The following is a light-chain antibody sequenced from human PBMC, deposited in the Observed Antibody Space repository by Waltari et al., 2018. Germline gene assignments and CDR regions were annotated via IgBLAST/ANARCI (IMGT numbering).Light chain of an antibody. CDR2: AAS. Sequence: DIQMTQSPSSLSASVGDRVTITCRASQSISTSLNWYQQKPGKAPNLLIYAASSLQSGVPSTFSGSGSGTDFTLTISSLQPEDFGTYYCQQSYNTPRTFGQGTKVEIK. CDR3: QQSYNTPRT. CDR1: QSISTS. J-gene: IGKJ1*01. V-gene: IGKV1-39*01.